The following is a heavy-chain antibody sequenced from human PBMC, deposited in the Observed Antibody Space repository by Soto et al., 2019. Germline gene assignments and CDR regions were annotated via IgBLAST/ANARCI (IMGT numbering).Heavy chain of an antibody. D-gene: IGHD6-25*01. Sequence: QEQVVQSGPAMKEPGSSVKVSCRASGIMSSGYGFSWVRQAPGQGLEWVGMINPILDSTHYAQNLQGRVSLIVDKSRDTAYLEVTSLILEDTAIYFCATMKRARLDSWGRGTVVTASS. CDR1: GIMSSGYG. CDR2: INPILDST. V-gene: IGHV1-69*09. CDR3: ATMKRARLDS. J-gene: IGHJ4*02.